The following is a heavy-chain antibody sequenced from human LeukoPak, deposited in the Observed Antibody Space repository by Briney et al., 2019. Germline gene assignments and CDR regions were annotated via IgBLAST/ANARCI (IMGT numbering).Heavy chain of an antibody. D-gene: IGHD3-22*01. J-gene: IGHJ4*02. CDR1: GFTFSSYA. Sequence: PGGSLRLSCAASGFTFSSYAMSWVRQAPGKELEWVSAISGSGGSTYYADSVKGRFTISRDNSKNTLYLQMNSLRAEDTAVYYCAKANYYDSSGYFDYWGQGTLVTVSS. V-gene: IGHV3-23*01. CDR2: ISGSGGST. CDR3: AKANYYDSSGYFDY.